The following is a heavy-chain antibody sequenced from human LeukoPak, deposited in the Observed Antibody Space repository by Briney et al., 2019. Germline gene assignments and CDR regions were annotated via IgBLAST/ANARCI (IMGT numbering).Heavy chain of an antibody. V-gene: IGHV1-69*06. CDR3: ATTSGTSYYYGSGSYKTGLKFDY. Sequence: GASVKVSCKASGGTFSSYAISWVRQAPGQGLEWMGGIIPIFGTANYAQKFQGRVTITADKSTSTAYMELSSLRSEDTAVYYCATTSGTSYYYGSGSYKTGLKFDYWGQGTLVTVSS. CDR2: IIPIFGTA. D-gene: IGHD3-10*01. CDR1: GGTFSSYA. J-gene: IGHJ4*02.